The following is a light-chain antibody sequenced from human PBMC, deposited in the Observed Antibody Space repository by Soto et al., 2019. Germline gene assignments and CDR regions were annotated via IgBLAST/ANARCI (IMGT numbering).Light chain of an antibody. CDR2: DAS. Sequence: DIQMTQSPSSLSASVGDIVTITCQASQDISNYLNWYQQKPGKAPKLLIYDASNLETGVPSRFSGSGSGTDFTFTISSLQPEDIATYDCQQYDNLPLTFGGGTKVDIK. J-gene: IGKJ4*01. V-gene: IGKV1-33*01. CDR1: QDISNY. CDR3: QQYDNLPLT.